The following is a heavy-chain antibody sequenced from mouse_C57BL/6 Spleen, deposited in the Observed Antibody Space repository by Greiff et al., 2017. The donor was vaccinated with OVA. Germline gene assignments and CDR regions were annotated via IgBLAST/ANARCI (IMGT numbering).Heavy chain of an antibody. CDR1: GFTFSSYG. Sequence: EVQLVESGGDLVKPGGSLKLSCAASGFTFSSYGMSWVRQTPDQRLEWVATISSGGSYTYYPDSVKGRSTLTRDNATNTLYLQMSSLKSEDTAMYYCARHDYYGNSNGYLDVWGKGTTVTVSS. CDR2: ISSGGSYT. CDR3: ARHDYYGNSNGYLDV. D-gene: IGHD2-1*01. V-gene: IGHV5-6*01. J-gene: IGHJ1*03.